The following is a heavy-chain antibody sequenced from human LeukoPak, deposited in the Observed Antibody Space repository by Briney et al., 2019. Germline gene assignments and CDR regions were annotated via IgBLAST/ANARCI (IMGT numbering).Heavy chain of an antibody. V-gene: IGHV4-59*11. D-gene: IGHD5-18*01. CDR2: IYYSGST. J-gene: IGHJ4*02. Sequence: SETLSLTCTVSGGSISSHYWSWIRQPPGKGLEWIGYIYYSGSTNYNPSLKSRVTISVDTSKNQFSLKLSSVTAADTAVYYCARGGGYSYGYWRSEAHKYYFDYWGQGTLVTVSS. CDR1: GGSISSHY. CDR3: ARGGGYSYGYWRSEAHKYYFDY.